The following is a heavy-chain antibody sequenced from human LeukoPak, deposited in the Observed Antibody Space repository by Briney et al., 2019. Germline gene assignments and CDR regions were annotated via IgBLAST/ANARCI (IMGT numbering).Heavy chain of an antibody. Sequence: ASVKVSCKASGYTFTSYGISWVRQAPGQGLEWMGWISAYNGNTSYAQKLQGRVTMTTDTSTSTAYMELRSLRSDDTAVYYCARESGAVAGTVPFDYWGQGTLVTVSS. CDR2: ISAYNGNT. CDR1: GYTFTSYG. D-gene: IGHD6-19*01. V-gene: IGHV1-18*01. J-gene: IGHJ4*02. CDR3: ARESGAVAGTVPFDY.